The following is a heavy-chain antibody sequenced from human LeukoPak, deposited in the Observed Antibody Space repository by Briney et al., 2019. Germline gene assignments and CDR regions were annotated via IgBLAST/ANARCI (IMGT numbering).Heavy chain of an antibody. V-gene: IGHV3-23*01. CDR2: VSESGEIT. CDR1: GIAFSTYA. J-gene: IGHJ4*02. Sequence: QPGGSLRLSCAASGIAFSTYAMSWVRQAPGKGLEWVSVVSESGEITHYADSVKGRFTISRDNSKNTLYLQMNSLRAEDTAVYYCAKVPRIVVVDSSFDYWGQGTLVTVSS. CDR3: AKVPRIVVVDSSFDY. D-gene: IGHD3-22*01.